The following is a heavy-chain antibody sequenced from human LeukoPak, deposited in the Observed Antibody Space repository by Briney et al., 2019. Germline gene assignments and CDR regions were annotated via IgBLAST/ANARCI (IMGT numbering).Heavy chain of an antibody. CDR3: AKLAAQYIAAVVTDY. CDR2: ISGSGGGT. Sequence: PGGSLRLSCAASGFTFSNYAMIWVRQAPGKGLEWVAAISGSGGGTYYPDFVKGRFTISRDNSKNTLYLQMNSPRAEDTAVYYCAKLAAQYIAAVVTDYWGQGTLVTVSS. D-gene: IGHD6-13*01. V-gene: IGHV3-23*01. CDR1: GFTFSNYA. J-gene: IGHJ4*02.